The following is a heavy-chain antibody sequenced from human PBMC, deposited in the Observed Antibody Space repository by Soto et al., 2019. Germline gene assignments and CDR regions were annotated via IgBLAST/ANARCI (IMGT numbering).Heavy chain of an antibody. Sequence: VQLLESGGGMVQPGGSLRLSCGASGFAFGTYAMNWVRQAPGKGLEWVSGISSRGGSTFYADSVQGRFIISRDNSKNTLYLQMDNLRGEDTAIYYCAKGGAEMLGYYYYFVMDVWGQGTTVSVSS. V-gene: IGHV3-23*01. J-gene: IGHJ6*02. CDR1: GFAFGTYA. D-gene: IGHD2-8*01. CDR3: AKGGAEMLGYYYYFVMDV. CDR2: ISSRGGST.